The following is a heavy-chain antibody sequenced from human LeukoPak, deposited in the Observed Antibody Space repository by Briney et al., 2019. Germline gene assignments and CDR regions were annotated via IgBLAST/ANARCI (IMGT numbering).Heavy chain of an antibody. CDR2: IWYDGSNK. CDR3: AKDRVAVAGTEFDY. Sequence: GGSLRLSCAVSGFTFSSYGMHWVRQAPGKGLEWVAVIWYDGSNKYYADSVKGRFTISRDNSKNTLYLQMNSLRAEDTALYYCAKDRVAVAGTEFDYWGQGTLVTVSS. V-gene: IGHV3-30*02. CDR1: GFTFSSYG. D-gene: IGHD6-19*01. J-gene: IGHJ4*02.